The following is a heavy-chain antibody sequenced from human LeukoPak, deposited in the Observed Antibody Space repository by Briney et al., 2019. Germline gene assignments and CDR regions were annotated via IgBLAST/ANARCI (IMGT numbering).Heavy chain of an antibody. CDR3: ARGGGAVAGTRFDP. D-gene: IGHD6-19*01. J-gene: IGHJ5*02. Sequence: SETLSLTCTVSGGSISSGGYYWSWIRQHPGKGLEWIGYIYYSGSTYYNPSLKSRVTISVDTSKNQFSLKLSSVTAADTAVYYCARGGGAVAGTRFDPWGQGTLVTVSS. CDR2: IYYSGST. V-gene: IGHV4-31*03. CDR1: GGSISSGGYY.